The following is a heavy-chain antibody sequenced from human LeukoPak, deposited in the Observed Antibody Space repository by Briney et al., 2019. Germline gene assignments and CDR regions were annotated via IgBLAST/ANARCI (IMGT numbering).Heavy chain of an antibody. CDR1: GFTFSSYG. Sequence: GGSLKLSCAASGFTFSSYGMHWVRQAPGKGLEWVAVISYDGSNKYYADSVKGRFTISRDNSKNTLYLQMNSLRAEDTAVYYCARDNPVGATGPFDYWGQGTLVTVSS. J-gene: IGHJ4*02. CDR2: ISYDGSNK. D-gene: IGHD1-26*01. V-gene: IGHV3-30*19. CDR3: ARDNPVGATGPFDY.